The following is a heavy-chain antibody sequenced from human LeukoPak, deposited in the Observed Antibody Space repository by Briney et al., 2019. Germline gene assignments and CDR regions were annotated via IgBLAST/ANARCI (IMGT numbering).Heavy chain of an antibody. V-gene: IGHV4-39*07. CDR3: ARRNQLMSAASDI. CDR2: IYYSGST. Sequence: SETLSLTCTVSGGSISSSSYYWGWIRQPPGKGLEWIGSIYYSGSTNYNPSLKSRVTISVDTSKNQFSLNLSSVTAADTAVYYCARRNQLMSAASDIWGQGTMVTVSS. CDR1: GGSISSSSYY. J-gene: IGHJ3*02. D-gene: IGHD1-14*01.